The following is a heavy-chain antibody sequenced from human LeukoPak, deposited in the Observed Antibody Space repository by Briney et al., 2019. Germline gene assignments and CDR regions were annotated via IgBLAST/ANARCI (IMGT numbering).Heavy chain of an antibody. CDR3: ARGARDYDFWSGADAFDI. Sequence: SETLSLTCAVSGGSISSSSSYWGWIRQPPGKGLEWIGSIYYSGSTYYNPSLKSRVTISVDTSKNQFSLKLSSVTAADTAVYYCARGARDYDFWSGADAFDIWGQGTMVTVSS. CDR2: IYYSGST. V-gene: IGHV4-39*07. D-gene: IGHD3-3*01. CDR1: GGSISSSSSY. J-gene: IGHJ3*02.